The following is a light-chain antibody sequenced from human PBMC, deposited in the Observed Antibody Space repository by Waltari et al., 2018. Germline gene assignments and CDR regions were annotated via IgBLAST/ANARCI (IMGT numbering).Light chain of an antibody. CDR1: QSLLHSNGNTY. CDR2: GGS. J-gene: IGKJ1*01. CDR3: VQAIAFPWT. V-gene: IGKV2-40*01. Sequence: DIVVTQTPLSLPITPGEPASISCRSSQSLLHSNGNTYLHWYLQKPGQSPQVLMYGGSNRASGVPDRFSGSGSGTDFTLQISKVEAEDVGVYYCVQAIAFPWTFGQGTKVEIK.